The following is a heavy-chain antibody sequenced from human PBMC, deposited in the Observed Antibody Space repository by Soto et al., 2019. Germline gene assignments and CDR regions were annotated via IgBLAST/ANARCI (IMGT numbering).Heavy chain of an antibody. Sequence: GESLKISCKGSGYSFTSYWIGWVRQMPGKGLEWMGIIYPGDSDTRYSPSFQGQVTISADKSISTAYLQWSSLKASDTAMYYCATAGIYGSGSHKIYYFDYWGQGTLVTVSS. V-gene: IGHV5-51*01. CDR1: GYSFTSYW. J-gene: IGHJ4*02. CDR3: ATAGIYGSGSHKIYYFDY. D-gene: IGHD3-10*01. CDR2: IYPGDSDT.